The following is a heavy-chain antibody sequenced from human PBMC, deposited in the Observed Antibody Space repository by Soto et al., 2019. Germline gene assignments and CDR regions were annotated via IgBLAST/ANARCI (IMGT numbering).Heavy chain of an antibody. CDR3: ARGWGYCSSTSYSFDAFDI. Sequence: GGSLRLSCAASGFTVSSNYMSWVRQAPGKGLEWVSVIYSGGSTYYADSVKGRFTISRDNSKNTLYLQMNSLRAEDTAVYYCARGWGYCSSTSYSFDAFDIWGQGTMVT. V-gene: IGHV3-53*01. CDR1: GFTVSSNY. CDR2: IYSGGST. J-gene: IGHJ3*02. D-gene: IGHD2-2*01.